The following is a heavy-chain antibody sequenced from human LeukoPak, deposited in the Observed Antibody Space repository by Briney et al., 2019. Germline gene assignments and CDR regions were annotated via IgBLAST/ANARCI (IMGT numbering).Heavy chain of an antibody. CDR3: ARDCSSTSCYLGGADYYYYYGMDA. J-gene: IGHJ6*02. V-gene: IGHV1-18*01. CDR1: GYTFTSYG. Sequence: ASVKASCKASGYTFTSYGISWVRQAPGQGLEWMGWISAYNGNTNYAQKLQGRVTMTTDTSTSTAYMELRSLRSDDTAVYYCARDCSSTSCYLGGADYYYYYGMDAWGQGTTVTVSS. CDR2: ISAYNGNT. D-gene: IGHD2-2*01.